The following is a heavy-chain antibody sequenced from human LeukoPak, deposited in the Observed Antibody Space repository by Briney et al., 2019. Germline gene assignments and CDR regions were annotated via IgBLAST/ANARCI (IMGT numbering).Heavy chain of an antibody. V-gene: IGHV3-7*01. CDR3: ARGSSAGASLRHDY. Sequence: GGSLRLSCAASGFTFSSYWMSWVCQAPGKGLEWVANIKQDGSEENFVDSVKGRFTISRDNAKKPLYLQMNSLRAEDTAVYYCARGSSAGASLRHDYWGQGTLVTVSS. D-gene: IGHD1-26*01. J-gene: IGHJ4*02. CDR1: GFTFSSYW. CDR2: IKQDGSEE.